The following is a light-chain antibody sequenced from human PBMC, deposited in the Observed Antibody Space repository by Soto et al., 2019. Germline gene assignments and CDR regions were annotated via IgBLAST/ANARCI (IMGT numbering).Light chain of an antibody. J-gene: IGLJ1*01. CDR3: SAYTSTSPYV. Sequence: QSALTQPASVSGSPGQSITISCTGTSSDVGGYQYVSWYQQHPGKAPKLMIYEVHNRPSGVSNRFSASKSGNTASLTISGLQAEDEADYYCSAYTSTSPYVFGTGTKLTVL. CDR1: SSDVGGYQY. V-gene: IGLV2-14*01. CDR2: EVH.